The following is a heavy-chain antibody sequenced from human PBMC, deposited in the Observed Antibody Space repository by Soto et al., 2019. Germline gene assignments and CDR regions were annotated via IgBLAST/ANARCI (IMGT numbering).Heavy chain of an antibody. CDR3: ARDGWFGEPDY. Sequence: QVQLVESGGGVVQPGRSLRLSCAASGFTFSSYGMHWVRQAPGKGLEWVAVIWYDGSNKYYADSVKGRFTISRDNSKNTLYLQMNSLRAEDTAVYYCARDGWFGEPDYWGQGTLVTVSS. CDR1: GFTFSSYG. CDR2: IWYDGSNK. D-gene: IGHD3-10*01. V-gene: IGHV3-33*01. J-gene: IGHJ4*02.